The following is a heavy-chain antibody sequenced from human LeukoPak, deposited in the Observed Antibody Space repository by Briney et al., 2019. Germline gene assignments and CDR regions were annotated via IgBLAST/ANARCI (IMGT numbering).Heavy chain of an antibody. CDR3: ARRGVAGPDH. D-gene: IGHD6-19*01. CDR2: IYHSGNT. Sequence: PSETLSLTCTVSGGSISSSSYYWGWIRQPPGKGLEWIGSIYHSGNTYHNASLKSRVTISVDTSKNQFSLKLSSVTAADTAVYYCARRGVAGPDHWGQGTLVTVSS. J-gene: IGHJ5*02. V-gene: IGHV4-39*01. CDR1: GGSISSSSYY.